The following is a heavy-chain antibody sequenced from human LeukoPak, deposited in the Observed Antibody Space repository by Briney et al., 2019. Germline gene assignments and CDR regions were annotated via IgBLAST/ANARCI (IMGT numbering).Heavy chain of an antibody. CDR3: ARAYYYGSGSYYDCFDY. CDR2: MNPNSGNT. CDR1: GYTFTSYD. D-gene: IGHD3-10*01. V-gene: IGHV1-8*03. J-gene: IGHJ4*02. Sequence: ASVKVSCKASGYTFTSYDINWVRQATGQGLEWMGWMNPNSGNTGYAQKFQGRVTITRNTSISTAYMELSSLRSEDTAVYYCARAYYYGSGSYYDCFDYWGQGTLVTVSS.